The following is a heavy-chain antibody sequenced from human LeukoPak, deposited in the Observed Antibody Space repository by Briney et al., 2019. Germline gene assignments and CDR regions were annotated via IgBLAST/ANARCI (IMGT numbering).Heavy chain of an antibody. CDR2: INPSGGST. J-gene: IGHJ4*02. Sequence: GASVKVSCKASGYTFTSYYMHWVRQAPGQGLXXXXIINPSGGSTSYAQKFQGRVTMTRDTSTSTVYMELSSLRSEDTAVYYCARDTEDTAMVSIGYWGQGTLVTVSS. V-gene: IGHV1-46*01. CDR1: GYTFTSYY. D-gene: IGHD5-18*01. CDR3: ARDTEDTAMVSIGY.